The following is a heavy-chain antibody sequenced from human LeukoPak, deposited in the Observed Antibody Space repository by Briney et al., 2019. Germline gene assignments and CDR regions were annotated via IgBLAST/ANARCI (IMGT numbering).Heavy chain of an antibody. CDR2: ISGSGGST. V-gene: IGHV3-23*01. J-gene: IGHJ4*02. CDR3: AKDINHIVVYYFDY. CDR1: GFTFSNAW. Sequence: GGSLRLSCAASGFTFSNAWMSWVRQAPGKGLEWVSAISGSGGSTYYADSVKGRFTISRDNSKNTLYLQMNSLRAEDTAVYYCAKDINHIVVYYFDYWGQGTLVTVSS. D-gene: IGHD2-15*01.